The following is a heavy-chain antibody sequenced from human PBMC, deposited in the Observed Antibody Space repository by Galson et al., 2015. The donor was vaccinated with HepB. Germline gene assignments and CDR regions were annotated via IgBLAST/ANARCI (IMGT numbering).Heavy chain of an antibody. V-gene: IGHV2-26*01. CDR2: IFSNDEK. Sequence: PALVKPTQTLTLTCTVSGFSLSNARMGVSWIRQPPGKALEWLAHIFSNDEKSYSTSLKSRLTISKDTSKSQVVLTMTNMDPVDTATYYCARSTRGYSYGLFDYWGQGTLVTVSS. CDR1: GFSLSNARMG. J-gene: IGHJ4*02. D-gene: IGHD5-18*01. CDR3: ARSTRGYSYGLFDY.